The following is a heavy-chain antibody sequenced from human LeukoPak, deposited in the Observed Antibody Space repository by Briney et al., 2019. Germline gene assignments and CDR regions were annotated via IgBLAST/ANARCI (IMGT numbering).Heavy chain of an antibody. J-gene: IGHJ4*02. CDR1: GYTFTSYG. Sequence: ASVKVSCKASGYTFTSYGISWVRPAPGQGLEWMGWISAYNGNTNYAQKFQGRVTMTTDTSTSTAYMELRSLRSDDTAMYYCARARYCTSTSCFASAPSGWGQGTLVTVSS. CDR2: ISAYNGNT. CDR3: ARARYCTSTSCFASAPSG. V-gene: IGHV1-18*01. D-gene: IGHD2-2*01.